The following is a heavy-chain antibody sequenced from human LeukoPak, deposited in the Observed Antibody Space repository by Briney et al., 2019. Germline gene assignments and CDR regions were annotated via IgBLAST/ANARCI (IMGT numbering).Heavy chain of an antibody. J-gene: IGHJ4*02. V-gene: IGHV4-39*07. Sequence: PSQTLSLTCTVSGGSISSGSYYWGWIRQPPGKGLEWIGSIYHSGSTYYNPSLKSRVTMSVDTSKNQFSLKLSSVTAADTAVYYCARDNNPLDYWGQGTLVTVSS. CDR2: IYHSGST. CDR3: ARDNNPLDY. CDR1: GGSISSGSYY.